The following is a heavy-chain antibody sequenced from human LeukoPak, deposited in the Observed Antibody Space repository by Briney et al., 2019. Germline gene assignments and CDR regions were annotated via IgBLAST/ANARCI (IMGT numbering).Heavy chain of an antibody. V-gene: IGHV4-34*01. CDR3: ARGYGYPWLVRCYFDY. Sequence: SETLSLTCAVYGGSFSGYYWSWIRQPPGKGLEWIGEINHSGSTNYNPSLKSRVTISVDTSKNQFSLKLSSVTAADTAVYYCARGYGYPWLVRCYFDYWGQGTLVTVSS. CDR2: INHSGST. CDR1: GGSFSGYY. D-gene: IGHD6-19*01. J-gene: IGHJ4*02.